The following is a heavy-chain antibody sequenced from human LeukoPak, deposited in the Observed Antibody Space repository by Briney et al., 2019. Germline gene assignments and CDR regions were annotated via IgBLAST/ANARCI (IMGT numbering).Heavy chain of an antibody. V-gene: IGHV4-39*01. Sequence: PSETLSLTCTVSGGSISSSSYYWGWIRQPPGKGLEWIGSIYYSGSTYYNPSLKSRVTISVDTSKNQFSLKLSSVTAADTAVYYCARHTAQYSSSWYGDGERYNWFDPWGQGTLVTVSS. J-gene: IGHJ5*02. CDR1: GGSISSSSYY. D-gene: IGHD6-13*01. CDR3: ARHTAQYSSSWYGDGERYNWFDP. CDR2: IYYSGST.